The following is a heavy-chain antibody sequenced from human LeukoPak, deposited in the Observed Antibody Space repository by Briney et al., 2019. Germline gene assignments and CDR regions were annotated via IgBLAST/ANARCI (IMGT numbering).Heavy chain of an antibody. CDR2: INEDGSTT. J-gene: IGHJ3*02. CDR1: GFTFSSNW. V-gene: IGHV3-74*01. Sequence: PGGSLRLSCAASGFTFSSNWMHWVRQAPGKGLVWVSRINEDGSTTNYADSVKGRFTISRDNSKNTLYLQMNSLRAEDTAVYYCAKDRDYYDSSGYYSGAFDIWGQGTMVTVSS. CDR3: AKDRDYYDSSGYYSGAFDI. D-gene: IGHD3-22*01.